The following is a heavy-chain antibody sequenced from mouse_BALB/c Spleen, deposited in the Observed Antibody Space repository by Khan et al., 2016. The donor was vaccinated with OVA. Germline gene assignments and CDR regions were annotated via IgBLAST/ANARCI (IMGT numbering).Heavy chain of an antibody. CDR3: VRDGAYHRNDGWFAY. CDR2: INPSNGYT. V-gene: IGHV1-4*01. D-gene: IGHD2-14*01. CDR1: GYTFTSYT. Sequence: QVQLKQSGAELARPGASVKMSCKASGYTFTSYTIHWIKLRPGQGLEWIGFINPSNGYTNYNQKFKEKATLTADKSSTTVYMKLSSLTSDDSAVYNCVRDGAYHRNDGWFAYWGQGTLVTVSA. J-gene: IGHJ3*01.